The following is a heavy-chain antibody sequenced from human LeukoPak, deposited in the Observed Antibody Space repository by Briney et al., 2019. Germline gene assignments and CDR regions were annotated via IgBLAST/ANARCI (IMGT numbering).Heavy chain of an antibody. Sequence: PGGSLTLSCAASGFSVSLNCMNWVRQAPGKGLEWVSILYSGSDTYYADSVKGRFTISRDSSKNMLFLHMNSLRAEDTAVYYCARVGDHFHWYLDLWGRGTLVTVSS. J-gene: IGHJ2*01. D-gene: IGHD3-3*02. CDR3: ARVGDHFHWYLDL. CDR2: LYSGSDT. CDR1: GFSVSLNC. V-gene: IGHV3-53*01.